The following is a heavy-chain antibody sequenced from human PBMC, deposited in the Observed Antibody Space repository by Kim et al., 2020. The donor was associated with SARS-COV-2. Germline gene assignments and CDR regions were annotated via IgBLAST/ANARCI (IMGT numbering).Heavy chain of an antibody. D-gene: IGHD6-13*01. CDR3: ARDAVPAARYSSSWCHFDY. CDR2: INPSGGST. Sequence: ASVKVSCKASGYTFTSYYMHWVRQAPGQGLEWMGIINPSGGSTSYAQKFQGRVTMTRDTSTSTVYMELSSLRSEDTAVYYCARDAVPAARYSSSWCHFDYWGQGTLVTVSS. CDR1: GYTFTSYY. J-gene: IGHJ4*02. V-gene: IGHV1-46*01.